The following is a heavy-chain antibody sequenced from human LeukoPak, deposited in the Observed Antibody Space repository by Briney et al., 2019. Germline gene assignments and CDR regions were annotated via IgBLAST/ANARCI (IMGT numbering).Heavy chain of an antibody. CDR1: GFTFSNAW. CDR3: TTHLDYGDYSFDY. CDR2: TKSKTDGGTT. D-gene: IGHD4-17*01. V-gene: IGHV3-15*01. J-gene: IGHJ4*02. Sequence: GGSLRLSCAASGFTFSNAWMSWVRQAPGKGLEWVGRTKSKTDGGTTDYAAPVKGRFTISRDDSKNTLYLQMNSLKTEDTAVYYCTTHLDYGDYSFDYWGQGTLVTVSS.